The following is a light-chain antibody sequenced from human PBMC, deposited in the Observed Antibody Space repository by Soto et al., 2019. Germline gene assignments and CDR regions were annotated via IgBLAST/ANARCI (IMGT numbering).Light chain of an antibody. J-gene: IGLJ2*01. CDR3: CSYARSIYVL. CDR1: SSDVGVYKL. CDR2: EDT. Sequence: QSALSQPASVSGSPGQSITISCTGTSSDVGVYKLVSWYQQHPGKAPKLIIYEDTKRPSRVTNRFSGSKSGNTAFLTISGLQAEDEADYYCCSYARSIYVLFGGGTKLTVL. V-gene: IGLV2-23*01.